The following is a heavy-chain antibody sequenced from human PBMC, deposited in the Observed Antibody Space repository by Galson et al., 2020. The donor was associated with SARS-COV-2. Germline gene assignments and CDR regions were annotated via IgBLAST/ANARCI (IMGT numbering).Heavy chain of an antibody. CDR3: ARDEVTTGWYFDY. CDR1: GFPFRSYG. Sequence: GSLRLSRAASGFPFRSYGMHWVRPGPSKGPGGGGVIWDDGSNKYYADSVKGRFTIPRDNSKNTLYLQMNSLRAEDTAVYYCARDEVTTGWYFDYWGQGTLVTVSS. V-gene: IGHV3-33*01. CDR2: IWDDGSNK. D-gene: IGHD4-17*01. J-gene: IGHJ4*02.